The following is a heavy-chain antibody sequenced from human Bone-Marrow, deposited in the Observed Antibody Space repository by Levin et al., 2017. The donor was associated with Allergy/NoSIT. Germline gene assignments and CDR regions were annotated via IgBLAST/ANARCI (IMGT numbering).Heavy chain of an antibody. CDR3: AREAGNLGALDI. D-gene: IGHD6-13*01. CDR1: EDTFRSYA. J-gene: IGHJ3*02. V-gene: IGHV1-69*01. CDR2: ITPIFGIP. Sequence: PGESLKISCKASEDTFRSYALNWVRQAPGQGLEWMGGITPIFGIPNYAQKFQGRVTITADESTSTAHMELSSLRSADTAVYYCAREAGNLGALDIWGQGTMVTVSS.